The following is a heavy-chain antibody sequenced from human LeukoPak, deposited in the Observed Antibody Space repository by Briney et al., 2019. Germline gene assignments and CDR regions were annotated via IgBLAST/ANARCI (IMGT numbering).Heavy chain of an antibody. V-gene: IGHV4-38-2*02. CDR2: IYHSGST. Sequence: SETLSLTCTVSGYSISSGYYWGWIRQPPGKGLEWIGSIYHSGSTNYNPSLKSRVTISVDTSKNQFSLKLSSVTAADTAVYYCARCYDSSGFNWFDPWGQGTLVTVSS. D-gene: IGHD3-22*01. CDR1: GYSISSGYY. CDR3: ARCYDSSGFNWFDP. J-gene: IGHJ5*02.